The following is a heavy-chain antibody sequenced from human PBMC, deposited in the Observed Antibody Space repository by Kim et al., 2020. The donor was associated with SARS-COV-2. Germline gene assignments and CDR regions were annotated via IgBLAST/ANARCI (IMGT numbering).Heavy chain of an antibody. V-gene: IGHV4-31*03. D-gene: IGHD4-17*01. Sequence: SETLSLTCTVSGGSISSGGYYWSWIRQHPGKGLEWIGYIYYSGSTYYNPSLKSRVTISVDTSKNQFSLKLSSVTAADTAVYYCARVIQGPPDYGDYVDAFDIWGQGTMVTVSS. CDR1: GGSISSGGYY. CDR3: ARVIQGPPDYGDYVDAFDI. J-gene: IGHJ3*02. CDR2: IYYSGST.